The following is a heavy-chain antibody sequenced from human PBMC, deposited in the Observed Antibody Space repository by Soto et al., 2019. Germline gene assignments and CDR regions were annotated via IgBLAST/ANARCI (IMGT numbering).Heavy chain of an antibody. Sequence: GGSLRLSCAASGFTFSSYGMHWVRQAPGKGLEWVAVIWYDGSNKYYADSVKGRFTISRDNSKNTLYLQMNSLRAEDTAVYYCARETRGYSYGYFDYRGQGTLVTVSS. CDR2: IWYDGSNK. V-gene: IGHV3-33*01. J-gene: IGHJ4*02. CDR3: ARETRGYSYGYFDY. CDR1: GFTFSSYG. D-gene: IGHD5-18*01.